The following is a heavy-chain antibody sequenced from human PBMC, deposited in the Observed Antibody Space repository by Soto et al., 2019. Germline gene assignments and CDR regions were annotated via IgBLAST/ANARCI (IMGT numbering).Heavy chain of an antibody. CDR1: GGTFSSYA. D-gene: IGHD3-3*01. V-gene: IGHV1-69*13. CDR2: IIPIFGTA. J-gene: IGHJ3*02. CDR3: ARAPEGLRFLEWLSSDAFDI. Sequence: ASVKVSCTASGGTFSSYAISWVRQAPGQGLEWMGGIIPIFGTANYAQKFQGRVTITADESTSTAYMELSSLRSEDTAVYYCARAPEGLRFLEWLSSDAFDIWGQGTMVTVSS.